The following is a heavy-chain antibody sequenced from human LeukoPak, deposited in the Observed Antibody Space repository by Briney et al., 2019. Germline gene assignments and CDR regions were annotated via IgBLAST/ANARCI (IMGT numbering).Heavy chain of an antibody. D-gene: IGHD3-10*01. Sequence: ASVKVSCKASGYTFTGYYMHWVRQAPGQGLEWMGWINPNSGGTNYAQKFQGRVTMTRDTSISTAYMELSRLRSDDTAVYYCAREKRNTMVRGVIYGYWGQGTLVTASS. CDR2: INPNSGGT. V-gene: IGHV1-2*02. CDR3: AREKRNTMVRGVIYGY. CDR1: GYTFTGYY. J-gene: IGHJ4*02.